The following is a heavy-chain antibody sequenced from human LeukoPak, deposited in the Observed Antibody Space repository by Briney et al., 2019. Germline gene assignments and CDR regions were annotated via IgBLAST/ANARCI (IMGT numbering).Heavy chain of an antibody. J-gene: IGHJ4*02. CDR3: AGAGLTVSDGMNDSSGYYYVY. CDR1: GYTFTSYY. D-gene: IGHD3-22*01. CDR2: INPSGGST. V-gene: IGHV1-46*01. Sequence: ASVKVSCKASGYTFTSYYMHWVRQAPGQGLEWMGIINPSGGSTSYAQKFQGRVTMTRDVSTSTVYMELSSLRSEDTAVYYCAGAGLTVSDGMNDSSGYYYVYWGQGTLVTVSS.